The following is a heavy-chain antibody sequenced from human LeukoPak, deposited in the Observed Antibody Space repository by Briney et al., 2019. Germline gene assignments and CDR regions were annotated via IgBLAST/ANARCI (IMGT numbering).Heavy chain of an antibody. D-gene: IGHD6-13*01. CDR3: AREYSSSWYGTFFDY. Sequence: SETLSLTCTVSGDSISSSTYFWGWIRQPPGKGLEWIGSIYYSGTTYYKPSLKSRVTISVDTSKNQLSLRLSSVTAADTAVYYCAREYSSSWYGTFFDYWGQGTLVTVSS. CDR1: GDSISSSTYF. CDR2: IYYSGTT. J-gene: IGHJ4*02. V-gene: IGHV4-39*07.